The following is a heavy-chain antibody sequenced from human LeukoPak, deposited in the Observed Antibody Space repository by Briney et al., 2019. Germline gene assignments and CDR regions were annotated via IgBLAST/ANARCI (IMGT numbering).Heavy chain of an antibody. J-gene: IGHJ4*02. CDR3: AKDWSAYDFWSGYYTGNLDY. V-gene: IGHV3-23*01. Sequence: GGSLRLSCAASGFTFSSYAMSWVRQAPGKGLEWVSAISGSGGSTYYADSVKGRFTISRDNSKNTLYLQMNSLRVEDTAVYYCAKDWSAYDFWSGYYTGNLDYWGQGTLVTVSS. CDR2: ISGSGGST. D-gene: IGHD3-3*01. CDR1: GFTFSSYA.